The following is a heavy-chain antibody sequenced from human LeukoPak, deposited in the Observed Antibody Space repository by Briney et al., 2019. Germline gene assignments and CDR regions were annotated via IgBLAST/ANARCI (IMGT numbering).Heavy chain of an antibody. CDR2: ISYDGSNK. CDR3: AKESGVVIIASSFDY. J-gene: IGHJ4*02. V-gene: IGHV3-30*18. D-gene: IGHD3-3*01. Sequence: AGGSLRLSCAASGFTFSSYGMHGVRQAPGKGLEWVAVISYDGSNKYYADSVKGRFTISRDNSKNTLYLQMNSLRAEDTAVYYCAKESGVVIIASSFDYWGQGTLVTVSS. CDR1: GFTFSSYG.